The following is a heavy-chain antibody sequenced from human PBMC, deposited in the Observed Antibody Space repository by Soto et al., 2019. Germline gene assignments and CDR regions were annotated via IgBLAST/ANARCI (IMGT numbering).Heavy chain of an antibody. Sequence: QVQLMQYGAEVRRPGTSMRISCTTSGYNFNTYGIIWVRQAPGQGLEWLGWISGYNGYTKYAQNSEERVTLSTDPSSSTAFLELRNLRPGDTAIYFCARDRDYSHTDADIDYWGQGTLDTVSS. CDR3: ARDRDYSHTDADIDY. CDR1: GYNFNTYG. J-gene: IGHJ4*02. V-gene: IGHV1-18*01. CDR2: ISGYNGYT. D-gene: IGHD3-16*01.